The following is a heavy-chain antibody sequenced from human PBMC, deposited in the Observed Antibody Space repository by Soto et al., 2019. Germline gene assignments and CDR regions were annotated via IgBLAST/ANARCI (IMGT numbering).Heavy chain of an antibody. CDR2: IIPIFGTA. D-gene: IGHD3-22*01. J-gene: IGHJ4*02. V-gene: IGHV1-69*13. CDR3: ARAHYYDSSGYYRLDY. CDR1: GYIFTGYH. Sequence: VASVKVSCKASGYIFTGYHMHWVRQAPGQGLEWMGGIIPIFGTANYAQKFQGRVTITADESTSTAYMELSSLRSEDTAVYYCARAHYYDSSGYYRLDYWGQGTLVTVSS.